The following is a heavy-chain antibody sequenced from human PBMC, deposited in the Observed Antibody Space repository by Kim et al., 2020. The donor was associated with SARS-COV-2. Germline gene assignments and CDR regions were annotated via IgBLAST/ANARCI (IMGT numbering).Heavy chain of an antibody. J-gene: IGHJ4*02. CDR3: ARQRDNPGHADY. Sequence: SETLSLTCTVSGGSISSSSYYWGWIRQPPGKGLEWIGSIYYSGSTYYNPSLKSRVTISVDTSKNQFSLKLSSVTAADTAVYYCARQRDNPGHADYWGQGTLVTVSS. CDR2: IYYSGST. V-gene: IGHV4-39*01. D-gene: IGHD1-20*01. CDR1: GGSISSSSYY.